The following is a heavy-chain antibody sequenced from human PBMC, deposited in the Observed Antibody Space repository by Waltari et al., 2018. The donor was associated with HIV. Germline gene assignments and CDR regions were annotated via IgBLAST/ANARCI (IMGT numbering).Heavy chain of an antibody. Sequence: QLQLQESGPGLVKPSETLSLTCTVSGGSISSSSYYWGWIRQPPGKGLEWIGSIYYSGSTYYNPSLKSRVTISVDTSKNQFSLKLSSVTAADTAVYYCARAYPWGGWLSAPDAFDIWGQGTMVTVSS. J-gene: IGHJ3*02. CDR2: IYYSGST. CDR3: ARAYPWGGWLSAPDAFDI. D-gene: IGHD3-22*01. CDR1: GGSISSSSYY. V-gene: IGHV4-39*07.